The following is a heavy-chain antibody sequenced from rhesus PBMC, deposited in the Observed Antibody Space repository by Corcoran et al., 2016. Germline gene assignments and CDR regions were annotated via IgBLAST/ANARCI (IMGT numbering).Heavy chain of an antibody. V-gene: IGHV3-100*02. CDR2: ISERGGTI. J-gene: IGHJ4*01. CDR1: GFTFSSYE. D-gene: IGHD6-31*01. Sequence: DVHLMESGGGLVKPGGSLRLSCVASGFTFSSYEMHWVRQAPGKGLEWVLIISERGGTIYYADSVKGGCTISRDNGKNSLFLQMNSLRAEDTAVYYCTRDPWGGWYYFDYWGQGVLVTVSS. CDR3: TRDPWGGWYYFDY.